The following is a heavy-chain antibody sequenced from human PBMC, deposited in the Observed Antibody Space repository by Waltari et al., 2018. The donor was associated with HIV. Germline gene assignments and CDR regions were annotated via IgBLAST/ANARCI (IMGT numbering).Heavy chain of an antibody. CDR2: IYPGDSET. V-gene: IGHV5-51*03. J-gene: IGHJ4*02. Sequence: EVQLVQSGAEVKQPAESLKISCQGSAYSFPNFCTCWVRQMPRKGLDWMGIIYPGDSETRYRPSFQDQVTISADKSISTAYLQWSSLKASDTAMYYCVRLRLRDSVASYHFDYWGQGTQVTVSS. D-gene: IGHD4-17*01. CDR1: AYSFPNFC. CDR3: VRLRLRDSVASYHFDY.